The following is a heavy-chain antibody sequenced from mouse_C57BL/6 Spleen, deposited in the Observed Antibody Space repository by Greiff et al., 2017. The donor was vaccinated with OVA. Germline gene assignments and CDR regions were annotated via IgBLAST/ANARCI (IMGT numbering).Heavy chain of an antibody. V-gene: IGHV15-2*01. CDR1: DSEVFPIAY. Sequence: QVQLKESGSELRSPGSSVKLSCKDFDSEVFPIAYMSWVRQKPGHGFEWIGGILPSIGRTIYGEKFEDKATLDADSLSNTAYLELNSLTSEDSAIYYCARASGTGTGPSWFAYWGQGTLVTVSA. D-gene: IGHD4-1*01. J-gene: IGHJ3*01. CDR2: ILPSIGRT. CDR3: ARASGTGTGPSWFAY.